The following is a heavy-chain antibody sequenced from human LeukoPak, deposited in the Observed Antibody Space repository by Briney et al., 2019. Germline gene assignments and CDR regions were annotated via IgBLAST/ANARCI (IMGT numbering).Heavy chain of an antibody. Sequence: GASVKVSCKASGGTFSSYAICWVRQAPGKGLEWMGGFDPEDGETIYAQKFQGRVTMTEDRSTDTAYMELSSLRPEDTAVYYCATAVAGTFDYWGQGTLVTVSS. CDR1: GGTFSSYA. CDR2: FDPEDGET. J-gene: IGHJ4*02. V-gene: IGHV1-24*01. CDR3: ATAVAGTFDY. D-gene: IGHD6-19*01.